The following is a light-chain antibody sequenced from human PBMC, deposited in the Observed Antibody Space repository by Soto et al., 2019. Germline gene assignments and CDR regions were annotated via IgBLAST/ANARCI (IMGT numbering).Light chain of an antibody. V-gene: IGKV1-5*01. CDR3: QQYYTSSWT. CDR1: QSISTW. CDR2: DAS. J-gene: IGKJ1*01. Sequence: DIQMTQSPSTLSASVGDRVTITCRASQSISTWLAWYQQKPGKAPKLLIYDASSLESGVPSRFSGSGSGTEFTLTISSLQPDDFATYYCQQYYTSSWTFGQGTKVEF.